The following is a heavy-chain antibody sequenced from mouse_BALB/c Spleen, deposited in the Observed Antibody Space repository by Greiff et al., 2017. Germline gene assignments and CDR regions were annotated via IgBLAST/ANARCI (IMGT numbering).Heavy chain of an antibody. CDR2: IWRGGST. J-gene: IGHJ4*01. V-gene: IGHV2-5-1*01. CDR3: AKNTPPTGTRAMDY. D-gene: IGHD4-1*02. CDR1: GFSLTSYG. Sequence: QVQLQQSGPSLVQPSQSLSITCTVSGFSLTSYGVHWVRQSPGKGLEWLGVIWRGGSTDYNAAFMSRLSITKDNSKSQVFFKMNSLQADDTAIYYCAKNTPPTGTRAMDYWGQGTSVTVSS.